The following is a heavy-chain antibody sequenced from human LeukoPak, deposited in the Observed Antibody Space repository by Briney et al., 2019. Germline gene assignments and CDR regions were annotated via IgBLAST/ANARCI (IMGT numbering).Heavy chain of an antibody. CDR2: ISAYNGNT. V-gene: IGHV1-18*01. D-gene: IGHD6-6*01. CDR1: GYTFTSYG. Sequence: ASVKVSCKASGYTFTSYGISWVRQAPGQGLEWMGWISAYNGNTNYAQKLQGRVTMTTDTSASTAYMELRSLRSDDTAVYYCARDLLQGSSTGDINYYYYGMDVWGQGTTVTVSS. J-gene: IGHJ6*02. CDR3: ARDLLQGSSTGDINYYYYGMDV.